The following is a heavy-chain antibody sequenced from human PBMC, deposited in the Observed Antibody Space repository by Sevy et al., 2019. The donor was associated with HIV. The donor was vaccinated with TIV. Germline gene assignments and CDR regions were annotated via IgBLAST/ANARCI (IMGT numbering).Heavy chain of an antibody. CDR2: MNPNSGNT. D-gene: IGHD2-2*01. Sequence: ASVKVSCKASGYTFTSYDINWVRQATGQGLEWMGWMNPNSGNTGYAQKFQDRVTMTRNTSISTAYMELSSLRSEDTAVYYCARFRGAVVVVVPAALHSYYYYGMDVWGQGTTVTDSS. J-gene: IGHJ6*02. CDR3: ARFRGAVVVVVPAALHSYYYYGMDV. V-gene: IGHV1-8*01. CDR1: GYTFTSYD.